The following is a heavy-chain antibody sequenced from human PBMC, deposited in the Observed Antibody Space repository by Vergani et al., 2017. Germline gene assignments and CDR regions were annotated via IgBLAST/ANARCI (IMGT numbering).Heavy chain of an antibody. CDR1: GFTFSNHW. V-gene: IGHV3-7*03. D-gene: IGHD1-26*01. J-gene: IGHJ4*02. Sequence: EVQLVASGGGLVQRGGSLRLSCEASGFTFSNHWMTWVRQAPGKGLEWVANIKYDGSKKNYVDSVKGRFTISRDNSKNTLYLQMNSLRAEDTAVYYCAKLPSGRIVGPLYYFDSWGQGTLVTVSS. CDR2: IKYDGSKK. CDR3: AKLPSGRIVGPLYYFDS.